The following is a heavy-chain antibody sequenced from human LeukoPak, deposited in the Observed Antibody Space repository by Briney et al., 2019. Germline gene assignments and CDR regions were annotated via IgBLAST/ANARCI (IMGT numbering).Heavy chain of an antibody. D-gene: IGHD5-12*01. J-gene: IGHJ4*02. CDR3: AKDGGLVATIAFDY. CDR1: GFTFDDYA. Sequence: PGGSLRLSSAASGFTFDDYAMHWVRQAPGKGLEWVSLISGDGGSTYYADSVKGRFTISRDNSKNSLYLQMNSLRTEDTALYYCAKDGGLVATIAFDYWGQGTLVTVSS. V-gene: IGHV3-43*02. CDR2: ISGDGGST.